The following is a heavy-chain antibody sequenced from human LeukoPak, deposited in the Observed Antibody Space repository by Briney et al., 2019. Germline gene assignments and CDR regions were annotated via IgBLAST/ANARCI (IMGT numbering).Heavy chain of an antibody. CDR2: INPNSGGT. CDR1: GYTFTGYY. J-gene: IGHJ4*02. Sequence: ASVKVSCKASGYTFTGYYMHWVRQAPGQGLEWMGWINPNSGGTNYAQKLQGRVTMTTDTSTSTAYMALRSLRSDDTAVYYCARGVQQQLIYYFDYWGQGTLVTVSS. V-gene: IGHV1-2*02. D-gene: IGHD6-13*01. CDR3: ARGVQQQLIYYFDY.